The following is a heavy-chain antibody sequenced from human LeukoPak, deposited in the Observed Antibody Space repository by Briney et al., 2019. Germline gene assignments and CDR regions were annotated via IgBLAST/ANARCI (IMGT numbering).Heavy chain of an antibody. Sequence: GGSLRLSCAASGFTVSSNYMSWVRQAPGKGLEWVSVIYSGGSTYYADSVKGRFTISRDNSKNTLYLQMNSLRAEDTAVYYCAADYYDSSGSRYWGQGTLVTVSS. CDR1: GFTVSSNY. CDR2: IYSGGST. D-gene: IGHD3-22*01. J-gene: IGHJ4*02. CDR3: AADYYDSSGSRY. V-gene: IGHV3-66*01.